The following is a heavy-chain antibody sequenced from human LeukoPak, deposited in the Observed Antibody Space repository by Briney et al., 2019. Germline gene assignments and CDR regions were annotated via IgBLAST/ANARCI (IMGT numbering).Heavy chain of an antibody. CDR1: GFTVSSDY. Sequence: GGSLRLSCAASGFTVSSDYMSWVRQAPGKGLEWVSVIYSGGSTYYADSVKGRFTISRDKSKNTVYLQMNSLRFEDTAMCYCARNWFDPWGQGTLVTVSS. V-gene: IGHV3-53*05. CDR3: ARNWFDP. CDR2: IYSGGST. J-gene: IGHJ5*02.